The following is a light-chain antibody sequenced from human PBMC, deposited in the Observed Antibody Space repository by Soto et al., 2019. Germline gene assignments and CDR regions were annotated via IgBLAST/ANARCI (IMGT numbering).Light chain of an antibody. Sequence: EIVMTQSPATLSVSPGERATLSCRASQSVSSNLAWYQQKPGQAPRLLIYGASTRATGIPARFSGSGSGTGFTLTISSLQSEDFAVYYCQQYNNWPPEETFGQGTKVDIK. CDR1: QSVSSN. CDR2: GAS. CDR3: QQYNNWPPEET. J-gene: IGKJ1*01. V-gene: IGKV3-15*01.